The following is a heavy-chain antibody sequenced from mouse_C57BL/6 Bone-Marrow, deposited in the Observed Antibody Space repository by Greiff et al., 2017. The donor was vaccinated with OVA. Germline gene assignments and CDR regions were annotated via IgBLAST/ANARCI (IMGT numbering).Heavy chain of an antibody. Sequence: EVQLVESGPGLVKPSQSLSLTCSVTGYSITSGYYWNLIRQFPGNKLEWMGYLSYDGSNNYNPSLKNPITMTRDTSKNQFFLKLNSVTTEDTATYYCARELGRYAMDYWGQGTSVTVSS. CDR3: ARELGRYAMDY. V-gene: IGHV3-6*01. CDR1: GYSITSGYY. CDR2: LSYDGSN. D-gene: IGHD4-1*01. J-gene: IGHJ4*01.